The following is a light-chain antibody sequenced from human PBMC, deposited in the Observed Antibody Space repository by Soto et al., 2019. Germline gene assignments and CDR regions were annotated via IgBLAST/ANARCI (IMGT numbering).Light chain of an antibody. Sequence: DIVLTQSPVTLSLSPGERATLSFSASQSVSSSNFAWYQQKPGQAPRLLIYGASTRATGIPARFSGSGSGTEFTLTISSLQSEDFAVYYCQQHNNWPRTFGQGTKVDI. CDR1: QSVSSSN. V-gene: IGKV3-15*01. CDR3: QQHNNWPRT. CDR2: GAS. J-gene: IGKJ1*01.